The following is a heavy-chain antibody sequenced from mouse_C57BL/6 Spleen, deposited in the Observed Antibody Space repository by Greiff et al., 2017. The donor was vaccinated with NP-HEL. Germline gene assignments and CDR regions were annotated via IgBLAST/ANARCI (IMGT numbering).Heavy chain of an antibody. D-gene: IGHD1-1*01. V-gene: IGHV1-80*01. Sequence: VKLVESGAELVKPGASVKISCKASGYAFSSYWMNWVKQRPGKGLEWIGQIYPGDGDTNYNGKFKGKATLTADKSSSTAYMQLSSLTSEDSAVYFCAKFTTTGGYWYFDVWGTGTTVTVSS. CDR3: AKFTTTGGYWYFDV. J-gene: IGHJ1*03. CDR2: IYPGDGDT. CDR1: GYAFSSYW.